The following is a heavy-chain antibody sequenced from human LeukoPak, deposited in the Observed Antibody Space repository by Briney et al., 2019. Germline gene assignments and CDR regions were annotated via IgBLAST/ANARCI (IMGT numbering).Heavy chain of an antibody. CDR2: IYYSGST. Sequence: SETLSLTCTVSGGSISSSSYYWGWIRQPPGKGLEWIGSIYYSGSTYYNPSLKSRVTISVDTSKNQFSLKLSSVTAADTAVYYCARGWRYDSSGYWGRAFDIWGQGTMVTVSS. V-gene: IGHV4-39*07. CDR3: ARGWRYDSSGYWGRAFDI. CDR1: GGSISSSSYY. D-gene: IGHD3-22*01. J-gene: IGHJ3*02.